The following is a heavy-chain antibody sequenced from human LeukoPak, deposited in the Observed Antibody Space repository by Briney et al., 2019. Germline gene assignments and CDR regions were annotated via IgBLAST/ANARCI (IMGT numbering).Heavy chain of an antibody. CDR2: INWDGASR. V-gene: IGHV3-43*01. Sequence: GGSLRLSCAASGFTFDDYTMYWIRQAPGKGLEWVSAINWDGASRTYADSVKGRFSISRDNSKNSLYLQMNSLRREDIALYYCVKGGGGLATITSLQYWGQGTLVTVSS. J-gene: IGHJ4*02. CDR1: GFTFDDYT. D-gene: IGHD5-24*01. CDR3: VKGGGGLATITSLQY.